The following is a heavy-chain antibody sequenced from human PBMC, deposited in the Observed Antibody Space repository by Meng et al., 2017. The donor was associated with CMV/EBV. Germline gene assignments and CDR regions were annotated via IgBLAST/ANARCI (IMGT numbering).Heavy chain of an antibody. D-gene: IGHD1-26*01. Sequence: GESLKISCAASGFTFSSYAMSWVRQAPGKGLEWVSAISGSGGSTYYADSVKGRFTISRDNSKNTLYLQMNSLRAEDTAVYYCAKDGLRGRYSGSYYYFDYWGQGTLVT. CDR1: GFTFSSYA. CDR2: ISGSGGST. CDR3: AKDGLRGRYSGSYYYFDY. J-gene: IGHJ4*02. V-gene: IGHV3-23*01.